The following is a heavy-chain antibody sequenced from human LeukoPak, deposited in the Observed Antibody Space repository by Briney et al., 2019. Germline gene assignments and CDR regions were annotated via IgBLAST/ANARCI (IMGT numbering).Heavy chain of an antibody. J-gene: IGHJ4*02. V-gene: IGHV1-18*01. CDR2: ISVYNGKT. D-gene: IGHD4-11*01. CDR3: ARVLQRVHPFDY. Sequence: ASVKVSCKASGYTFTSYGISWVRQAPGQGLEWMGWISVYNGKTNYAQKFQGRVTMTTDTSTRSLRSDDTAVYYCARVLQRVHPFDYWGQGTLVTVSS. CDR1: GYTFTSYG.